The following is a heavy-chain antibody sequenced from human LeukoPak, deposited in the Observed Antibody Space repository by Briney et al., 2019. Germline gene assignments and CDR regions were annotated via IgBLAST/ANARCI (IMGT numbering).Heavy chain of an antibody. Sequence: PGGSLRLSCATYAFTFSSYAMDWVRQAPGKGLEWVAAISCVGSNKSYADYVKGAFTIYRDNSKNTLYLQMTSLRAEDTAVSYCAKDLLPYSGSYSVWTQFDYWGQGTLVTVSS. CDR1: AFTFSSYA. CDR3: AKDLLPYSGSYSVWTQFDY. D-gene: IGHD1-26*01. CDR2: ISCVGSNK. J-gene: IGHJ4*02. V-gene: IGHV3-30-3*02.